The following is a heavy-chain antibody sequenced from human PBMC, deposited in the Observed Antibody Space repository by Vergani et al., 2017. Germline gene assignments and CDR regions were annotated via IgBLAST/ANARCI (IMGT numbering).Heavy chain of an antibody. CDR1: SFSVSSHY. CDR3: ARGMTTETTDLDGFDI. V-gene: IGHV3-66*02. CDR2: INIGGRT. D-gene: IGHD4-17*01. Sequence: EAQVVESGGGLVQPGGSLRLSCAASSFSVSSHYMTWVRQAPGKGLEWVSTINIGGRTSYADSVKGRLTLTRDDSKNTLHLQMNSLRPEDTAVYYCARGMTTETTDLDGFDIWGQGTMVSVSS. J-gene: IGHJ3*02.